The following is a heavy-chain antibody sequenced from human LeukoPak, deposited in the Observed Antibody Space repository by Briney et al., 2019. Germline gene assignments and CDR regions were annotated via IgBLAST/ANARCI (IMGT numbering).Heavy chain of an antibody. Sequence: SGPVLVKPTETLTLTCTVSGFSLSNARMGVSWIRQPPGKALEWLAHIFSNDEKSYTTPLKSRLTISKDTFKSQVVLTMTNVDPVDTATYYCARMPYYDFWSGYGYYFDYWGQGTLVTVSS. CDR1: GFSLSNARMG. V-gene: IGHV2-26*01. J-gene: IGHJ4*02. CDR3: ARMPYYDFWSGYGYYFDY. CDR2: IFSNDEK. D-gene: IGHD3-3*01.